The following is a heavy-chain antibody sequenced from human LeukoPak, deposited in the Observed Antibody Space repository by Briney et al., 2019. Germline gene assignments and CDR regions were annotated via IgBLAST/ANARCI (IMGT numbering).Heavy chain of an antibody. CDR1: GYSISSGYY. CDR3: AREAFGYYDSSGQHDY. V-gene: IGHV4-38-2*02. D-gene: IGHD3-22*01. CDR2: IYHSGRT. J-gene: IGHJ4*02. Sequence: SETLSLTCTVSGYSISSGYYWGWIRQPPGKGLEWIGSIYHSGRTFYNPSLKSRVTISVDTSKNQFSLKLSSVTAADTAVYYCAREAFGYYDSSGQHDYWGQGTLVTVSS.